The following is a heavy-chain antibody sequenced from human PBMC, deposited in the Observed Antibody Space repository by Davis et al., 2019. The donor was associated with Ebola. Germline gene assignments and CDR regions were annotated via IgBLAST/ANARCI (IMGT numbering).Heavy chain of an antibody. Sequence: SGPTLVKPTQTLTLTCTFSGFSLSTSGVGVGWIRQPPGKALEWLALIYWDDDKRYSPSLKSRLTISKDTSKNQVVLTITNMDPLDTATYYCAHKAYGSLANWFGPWGQGTLVTVSS. CDR3: AHKAYGSLANWFGP. V-gene: IGHV2-5*02. D-gene: IGHD4-17*01. CDR2: IYWDDDK. CDR1: GFSLSTSGVG. J-gene: IGHJ5*02.